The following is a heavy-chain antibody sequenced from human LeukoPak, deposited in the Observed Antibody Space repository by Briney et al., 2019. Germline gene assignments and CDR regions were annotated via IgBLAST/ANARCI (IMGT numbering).Heavy chain of an antibody. J-gene: IGHJ4*02. D-gene: IGHD3-16*01. CDR2: ISAYNGNT. CDR3: ARLGAAGIAGYYFDY. V-gene: IGHV1-18*01. Sequence: ASVKVSCKASGYTFTSYGFSWVRQAPGQGLEWMGWISAYNGNTNYAQKLQGRVTMTTDTSTSTAYMELRSLGYDDTAVYYCARLGAAGIAGYYFDYWGQGTLVTVSS. CDR1: GYTFTSYG.